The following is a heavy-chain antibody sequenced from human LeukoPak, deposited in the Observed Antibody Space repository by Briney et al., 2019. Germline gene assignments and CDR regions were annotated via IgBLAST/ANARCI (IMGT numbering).Heavy chain of an antibody. D-gene: IGHD3-10*01. CDR3: ASLRVRGYFDY. J-gene: IGHJ4*02. Sequence: SETLSLTCTVSGGSISSYYWSWIRQPPGKGLEWIGYIYYSGSTNYNPSLKSRVTISVDTSKNQFSLKLSSVTAADTAVYYCASLRVRGYFDYWGQGTLVTVSS. V-gene: IGHV4-59*12. CDR2: IYYSGST. CDR1: GGSISSYY.